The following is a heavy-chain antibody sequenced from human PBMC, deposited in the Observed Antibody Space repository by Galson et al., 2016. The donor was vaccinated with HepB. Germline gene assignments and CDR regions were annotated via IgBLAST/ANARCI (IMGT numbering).Heavy chain of an antibody. CDR1: GYTFSSHA. J-gene: IGHJ4*02. D-gene: IGHD4-17*01. Sequence: SVKVSCKASGYTFSSHAMHWVRRAPGQGLEWMGWINAGHGNTRYSQKFQGRVTISRDTSASIVYLELSSLTSGDTAVYYCARPHFTYGFTSLDYWGQGTLVTVSS. CDR3: ARPHFTYGFTSLDY. V-gene: IGHV1-3*01. CDR2: INAGHGNT.